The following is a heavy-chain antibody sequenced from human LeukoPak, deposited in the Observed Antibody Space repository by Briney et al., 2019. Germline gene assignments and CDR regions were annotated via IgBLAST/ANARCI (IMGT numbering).Heavy chain of an antibody. CDR1: GFTFSSYG. CDR3: AKGPVLLWFGDPNGGAFDI. J-gene: IGHJ3*02. Sequence: GGSLRLSCAASGFTFSSYGKHWVRQAPGKGLEWVAVISYDGSNKYYADSVKGRFTISRDNSKNTLYLQMNSLRAEDTAVYYCAKGPVLLWFGDPNGGAFDIWGQGTMVTVSS. D-gene: IGHD3-10*01. V-gene: IGHV3-30*18. CDR2: ISYDGSNK.